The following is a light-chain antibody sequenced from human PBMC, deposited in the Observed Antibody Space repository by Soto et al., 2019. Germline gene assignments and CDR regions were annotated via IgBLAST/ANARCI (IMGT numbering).Light chain of an antibody. CDR1: SSNIGAGYD. CDR2: GSN. CDR3: QSYDSGLPWV. Sequence: QAVVTQPPSVSGAPGQRVTIFYTGTSSNIGAGYDVHWYQQLPGTVPKLLIYGSNNRPSGVPDRFSGSKSGTSASLAITGLQAEDEATYYCQSYDSGLPWVFGGGTKLTVL. V-gene: IGLV1-40*01. J-gene: IGLJ3*02.